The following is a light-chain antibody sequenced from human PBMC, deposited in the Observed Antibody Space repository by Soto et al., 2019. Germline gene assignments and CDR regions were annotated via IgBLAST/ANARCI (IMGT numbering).Light chain of an antibody. CDR1: QSVSSY. J-gene: IGKJ1*01. CDR2: DAS. Sequence: EIVLTQSPATLSLSPGERATLSCRASQSVSSYLAWYQQKPGQAPRLPIYDASNRATGIPARFSGSGSGTDFTLTISSLEPEDFAVYYCQQRSNWPQWTFGQGTKV. V-gene: IGKV3-11*01. CDR3: QQRSNWPQWT.